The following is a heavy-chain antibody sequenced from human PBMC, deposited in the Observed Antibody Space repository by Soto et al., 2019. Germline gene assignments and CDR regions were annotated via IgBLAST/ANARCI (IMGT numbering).Heavy chain of an antibody. CDR2: INPSGGST. CDR1: GYTFTSYY. Sequence: ASVKVSCKASGYTFTSYYMHWVRQAPGQGLEWMGIINPSGGSTSYAQKFQGRVTMTRDTSTSTVYMELSSLRSEDTAVYYCARDSWSRATLNIPATTPGYWGQGTLVTVSS. V-gene: IGHV1-46*01. CDR3: ARDSWSRATLNIPATTPGY. J-gene: IGHJ4*02. D-gene: IGHD1-26*01.